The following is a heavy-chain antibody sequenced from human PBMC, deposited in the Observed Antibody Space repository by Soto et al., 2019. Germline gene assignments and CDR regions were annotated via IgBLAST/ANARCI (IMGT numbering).Heavy chain of an antibody. Sequence: GGSLRLSCAASGFTFSSYSMNWVRQAPGKGLEWVSSISSSSSYIYYADSVKGRFTISRDNAKNSLYLQMNSLRAEDTAVYYCAREFAVPAAISYYYGMDVWGQGTTVTVSS. CDR2: ISSSSSYI. V-gene: IGHV3-21*01. D-gene: IGHD2-2*01. J-gene: IGHJ6*02. CDR3: AREFAVPAAISYYYGMDV. CDR1: GFTFSSYS.